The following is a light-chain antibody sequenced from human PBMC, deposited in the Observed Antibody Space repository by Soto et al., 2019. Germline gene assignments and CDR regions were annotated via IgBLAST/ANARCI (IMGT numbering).Light chain of an antibody. V-gene: IGKV3-11*01. J-gene: IGKJ1*01. Sequence: EIVLTQSPATLSLSPGERATLSCRASQSVSSYLAWYQQKPGQAPRLLIHDASNRAAGIPARFSGSGSGTDFTLSISNVEPEDFAVYYCQQRIDWPRTFGQGTKVEIK. CDR3: QQRIDWPRT. CDR1: QSVSSY. CDR2: DAS.